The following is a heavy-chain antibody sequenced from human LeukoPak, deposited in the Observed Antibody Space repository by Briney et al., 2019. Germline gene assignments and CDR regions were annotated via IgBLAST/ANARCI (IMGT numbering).Heavy chain of an antibody. J-gene: IGHJ4*02. CDR3: ARLGLHGSGTYYFFDY. Sequence: ASVKVSCKASGQSLTVYFIHWVRQAPGQGLKWVGRIDPNTGDTIYAQNFQGRVTVTSATSISTAYMELSRLTSDDTAVYFCARLGLHGSGTYYFFDYWGQGTLVTVST. V-gene: IGHV1-2*06. CDR1: GQSLTVYF. D-gene: IGHD3-10*01. CDR2: IDPNTGDT.